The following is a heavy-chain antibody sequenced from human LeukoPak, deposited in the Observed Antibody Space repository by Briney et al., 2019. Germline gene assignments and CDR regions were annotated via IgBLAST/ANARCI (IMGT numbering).Heavy chain of an antibody. Sequence: GSLRLSCAASGFTFSSYGMHWVRQAPGKGLEWVAVISYDGSNKYYADSVKGRFTISRDNSKNTLYLQMNSLRAEDTAVYYCAKDLSVVWGQGTLVTVSS. D-gene: IGHD2-15*01. CDR1: GFTFSSYG. CDR2: ISYDGSNK. J-gene: IGHJ4*02. V-gene: IGHV3-30*18. CDR3: AKDLSVV.